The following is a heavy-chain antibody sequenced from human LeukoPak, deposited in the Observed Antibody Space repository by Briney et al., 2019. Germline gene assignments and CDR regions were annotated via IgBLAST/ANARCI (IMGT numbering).Heavy chain of an antibody. J-gene: IGHJ4*02. V-gene: IGHV1-69*05. CDR3: ASSTDGYTPGPFDY. CDR1: GGTFSSYA. CDR2: IIPIFGTA. Sequence: SVKVCCKASGGTFSSYAISWVRQAPGQGLEWMGGIIPIFGTAKYAQKFQGRVTITTDESTSTAYMELSSLRSEDTAVYYCASSTDGYTPGPFDYWGQGTLVTVSS. D-gene: IGHD5-24*01.